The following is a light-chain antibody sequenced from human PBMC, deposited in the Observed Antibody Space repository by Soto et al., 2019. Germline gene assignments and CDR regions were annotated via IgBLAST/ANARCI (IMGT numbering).Light chain of an antibody. CDR2: GAS. CDR1: QSVSTN. V-gene: IGKV3-15*01. J-gene: IGKJ5*01. CDR3: QQFDKWPIT. Sequence: EVVLTQSPATLSVSPGERATLSCRASQSVSTNLAWYQQKPGQVPRLLISGASTRATGIPARFSGSGSGTEFTLTISSLQSEDFAVYYCQQFDKWPITFGQGTRLEIK.